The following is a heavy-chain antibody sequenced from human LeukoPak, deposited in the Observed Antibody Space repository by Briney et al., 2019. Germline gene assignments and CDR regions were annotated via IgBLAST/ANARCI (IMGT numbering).Heavy chain of an antibody. CDR3: ARAEGWFGETPVYYMDV. J-gene: IGHJ6*03. CDR1: GASLSSGSYY. D-gene: IGHD3-10*01. V-gene: IGHV4-61*02. Sequence: PSETLSLTCTVSGASLSSGSYYWSWIRQPAGKGLEWIGRIYPSGSTDYNPSLKSRVTISIDTSKNQFSLKQSSVTAADTAVYYCARAEGWFGETPVYYMDVWGKGTTVTISS. CDR2: IYPSGST.